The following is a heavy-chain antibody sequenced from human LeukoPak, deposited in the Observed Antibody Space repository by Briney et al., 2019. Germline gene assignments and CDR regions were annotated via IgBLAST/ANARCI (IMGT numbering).Heavy chain of an antibody. V-gene: IGHV3-23*01. CDR2: ISGSGGST. J-gene: IGHJ4*02. D-gene: IGHD2-2*01. CDR3: AKEPPVVPAATGEDYFDY. CDR1: GFPFRRYA. Sequence: GGSLRLSCGPSGFPFRRYAMSWVRQAPGKGLEWVSAISGSGGSTYYADSVKGRFTICKDNSKNTLYLQMNSLRAEDTAVYYCAKEPPVVPAATGEDYFDYWGQGTLVTVST.